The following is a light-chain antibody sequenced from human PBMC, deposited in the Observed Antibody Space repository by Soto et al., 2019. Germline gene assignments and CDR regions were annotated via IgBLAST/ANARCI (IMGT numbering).Light chain of an antibody. Sequence: TQSPGTLSLSPGERATLSCRAVQSVTSTYMAWYQQKPGQSPGLLIYATSFRATGIPDRFRGSGSGKGFTLALISLEPEDSAVYYCQDSSTSPCRFGQGTKVEIK. V-gene: IGKV3-20*01. CDR2: ATS. CDR3: QDSSTSPCR. CDR1: QSVTSTY. J-gene: IGKJ1*01.